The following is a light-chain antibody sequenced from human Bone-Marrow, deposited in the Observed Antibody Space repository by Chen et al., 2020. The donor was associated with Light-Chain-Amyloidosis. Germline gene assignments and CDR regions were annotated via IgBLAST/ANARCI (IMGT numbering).Light chain of an antibody. CDR1: SSDVGGDNH. J-gene: IGLJ1*01. CDR3: SSYTITNTLV. CDR2: EVT. Sequence: QSALTQPASGSGYPGQSITISCTGTSSDVGGDNHVSWYQQHPDKAPKLMIYEVTNRPSWVPDRFSGSKSDNTASLTISGLQTEDEADYFCSSYTITNTLVFGSGTRVTVL. V-gene: IGLV2-14*01.